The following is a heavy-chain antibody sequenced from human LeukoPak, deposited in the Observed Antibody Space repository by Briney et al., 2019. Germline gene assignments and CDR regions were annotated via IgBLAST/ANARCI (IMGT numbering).Heavy chain of an antibody. V-gene: IGHV3-21*01. Sequence: PGGSLRLSCAASGFTFSSYSMNWVRQAPGKGLEWVSSISSSSSYIYYADSVKGRFTISRDNAKNSLYLQMNSLRAEDTAVYYCARPNLGGSFAGMDVWGQGTTVTVSS. CDR1: GFTFSSYS. D-gene: IGHD1-26*01. CDR2: ISSSSSYI. CDR3: ARPNLGGSFAGMDV. J-gene: IGHJ6*02.